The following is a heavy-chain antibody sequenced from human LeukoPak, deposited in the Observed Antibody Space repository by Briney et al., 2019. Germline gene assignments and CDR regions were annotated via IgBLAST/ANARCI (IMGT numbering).Heavy chain of an antibody. CDR1: GGSISSSNW. V-gene: IGHV4-4*02. J-gene: IGHJ5*02. Sequence: SATLSLTCAVSGGSISSSNWWSWVRQPPGQGLEWMGETYHSGSTNYNPSLKSRVTISVDTTKNHFPLKLSSVTAADTAVYYCARGRRRGIVATINNWFDPWGQGTLVTVSS. CDR3: ARGRRRGIVATINNWFDP. CDR2: TYHSGST. D-gene: IGHD5-12*01.